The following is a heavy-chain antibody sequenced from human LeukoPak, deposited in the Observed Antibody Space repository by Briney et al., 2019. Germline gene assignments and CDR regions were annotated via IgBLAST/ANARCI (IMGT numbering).Heavy chain of an antibody. CDR1: GGSISSGDYY. Sequence: PSETLSLTCTVSGGSISSGDYYWSWIRQPPGKGLEWIGYIYYSGSTYYNPSLKSRVSMSVDTSKNQFSLKLSSVTAADTAVYYCARDYSGFDYFDYWGQGTLVTVSS. V-gene: IGHV4-30-4*01. J-gene: IGHJ4*02. D-gene: IGHD5-12*01. CDR2: IYYSGST. CDR3: ARDYSGFDYFDY.